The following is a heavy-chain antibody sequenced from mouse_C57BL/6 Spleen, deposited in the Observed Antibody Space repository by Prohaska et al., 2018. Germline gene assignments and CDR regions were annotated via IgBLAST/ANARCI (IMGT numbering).Heavy chain of an antibody. V-gene: IGHV1-15*01. Sequence: FQLQQSGSDLVRPWSSLTLSCNPSGYTFTYPEMPWVKQILVHGLEWIGAIDPETGGTAYNQKVKGKAILTADKSYSTAYMELRSLTSEDSAVYYCKSKLRFPYYYAMDYWGQGTSVTVSS. J-gene: IGHJ4*01. D-gene: IGHD1-1*01. CDR1: GYTFTYPE. CDR3: KSKLRFPYYYAMDY. CDR2: IDPETGGT.